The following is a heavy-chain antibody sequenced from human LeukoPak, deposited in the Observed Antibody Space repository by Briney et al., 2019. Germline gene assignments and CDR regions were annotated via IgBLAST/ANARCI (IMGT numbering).Heavy chain of an antibody. J-gene: IGHJ3*02. Sequence: PSETLSLTCTVSGASISNYYGTWIRQPPGKGLEWVGYIYYSERTNYRPSLKSRVTISVDTSKNQVSLSLRSVTAADTAVYYCVRGLRNRSSGTRFDVVDIWGQGTMVTVSS. CDR2: IYYSERT. D-gene: IGHD6-6*01. CDR1: GASISNYY. CDR3: VRGLRNRSSGTRFDVVDI. V-gene: IGHV4-59*01.